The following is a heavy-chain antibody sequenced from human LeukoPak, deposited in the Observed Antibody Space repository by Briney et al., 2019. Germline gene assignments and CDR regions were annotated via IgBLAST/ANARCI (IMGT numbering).Heavy chain of an antibody. V-gene: IGHV1-46*01. CDR3: ARGAPGLPSQFDY. CDR1: GGTFSSYA. D-gene: IGHD2-2*01. Sequence: ASVKVSCKASGGTFSSYAISWVRQAPGQGLEWMGIINPSGGSTSYAQKFQGRVTMTRDTSTSTVYMELSSLRSEDTAVYYCARGAPGLPSQFDYWGQGTLVTVSS. CDR2: INPSGGST. J-gene: IGHJ4*02.